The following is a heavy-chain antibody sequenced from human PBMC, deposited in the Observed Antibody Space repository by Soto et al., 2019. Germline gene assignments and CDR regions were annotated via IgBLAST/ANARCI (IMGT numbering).Heavy chain of an antibody. D-gene: IGHD1-26*01. V-gene: IGHV1-18*01. J-gene: IGHJ6*02. CDR1: GYTFTSYG. Sequence: QVQLVQSGAEVKKPGASVKVSCKASGYTFTSYGISWVRQAPGQGLEWMGWISAYNGNTNYAQKLQGRVTMTTDTSTSTAYMELRSLRSDDTAVYYCARVMTLTKQVLWGYYFGMDVWGQGTTVTVSS. CDR2: ISAYNGNT. CDR3: ARVMTLTKQVLWGYYFGMDV.